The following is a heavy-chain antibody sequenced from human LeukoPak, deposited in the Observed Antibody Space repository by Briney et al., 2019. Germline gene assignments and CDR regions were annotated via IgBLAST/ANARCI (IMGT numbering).Heavy chain of an antibody. Sequence: SVKVSCKASGGTFSSYAISWVRQAPGQGLEWMGRIIPILGIADYVQKFQGRVTITADKSTSTAYMELSSLRSEDTAVYYCARDWGGQWENYYYGMDVWGQGTTVTVSS. V-gene: IGHV1-69*04. D-gene: IGHD1-26*01. CDR3: ARDWGGQWENYYYGMDV. J-gene: IGHJ6*02. CDR1: GGTFSSYA. CDR2: IIPILGIA.